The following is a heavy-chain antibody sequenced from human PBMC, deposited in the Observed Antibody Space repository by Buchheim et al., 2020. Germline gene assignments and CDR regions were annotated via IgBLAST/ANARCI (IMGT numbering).Heavy chain of an antibody. Sequence: QVQLVESGGGVVQPGRSLRLSCAASGFTFSSYGMHWVRQAPGKGLEWVAGIWYDGSNKYYADSVKGRFTISRDNSKNTLYLQMNSLRAEDTAVYYCARGQLWFGELFYGMDVWGQGTT. D-gene: IGHD3-10*01. CDR1: GFTFSSYG. J-gene: IGHJ6*02. CDR3: ARGQLWFGELFYGMDV. V-gene: IGHV3-33*01. CDR2: IWYDGSNK.